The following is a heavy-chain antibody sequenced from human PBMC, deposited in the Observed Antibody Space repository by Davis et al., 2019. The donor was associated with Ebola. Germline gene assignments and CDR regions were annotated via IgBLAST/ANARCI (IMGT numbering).Heavy chain of an antibody. CDR3: AKEQQLVQGFDGMDV. Sequence: PGGSLRLSCAASGFTFSDYYMSWIRQAPGKGLEWVSYISSSGSTIYYADSVKGRFTISRDNSKNTLYLQMNSLRAEDTAVYYCAKEQQLVQGFDGMDVWGQGTTVTVSS. J-gene: IGHJ6*02. CDR2: ISSSGSTI. V-gene: IGHV3-11*04. CDR1: GFTFSDYY. D-gene: IGHD6-13*01.